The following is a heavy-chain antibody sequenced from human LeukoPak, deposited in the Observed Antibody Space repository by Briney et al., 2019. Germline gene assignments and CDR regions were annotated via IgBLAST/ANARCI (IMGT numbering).Heavy chain of an antibody. D-gene: IGHD1-1*01. J-gene: IGHJ4*02. V-gene: IGHV3-48*02. CDR3: ARDLNWAFDY. Sequence: PGGSLRLSCAASGFTFSNAWMSWVRQAPGKGLEWISYISGNSGAITYEDSVQGRFTISRDNAKNSLYLQMNSLRDDDTAVYYCARDLNWAFDYWGQGTLVSVSS. CDR2: ISGNSGAI. CDR1: GFTFSNAW.